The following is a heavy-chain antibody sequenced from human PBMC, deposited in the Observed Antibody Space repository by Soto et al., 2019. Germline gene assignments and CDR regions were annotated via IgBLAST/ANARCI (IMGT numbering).Heavy chain of an antibody. CDR1: GGSFSGYY. D-gene: IGHD3-10*01. J-gene: IGHJ5*02. V-gene: IGHV4-34*01. Sequence: QVQLQQWGAGLLKPSETLSLTCGVYGGSFSGYYWSWIRQSPGKGLEWIGEIYSTGITNYNPSLKRPVTIPIDTSNNPSPLKLSSVTAADAAVYYCSKGGGSLWSWGQGTLVTVSS. CDR2: IYSTGIT. CDR3: SKGGGSLWS.